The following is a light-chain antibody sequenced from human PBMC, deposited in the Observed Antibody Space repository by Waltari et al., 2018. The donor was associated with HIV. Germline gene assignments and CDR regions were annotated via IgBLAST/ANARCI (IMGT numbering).Light chain of an antibody. CDR2: DNN. V-gene: IGLV1-51*01. CDR3: GTWDNSLKTVV. Sequence: QSVLTQPPSVSAAPGPTVSISCSGFSSNIGNNFVSWYHQLTGKAPKLLIFDNNKRPSGIPDRVSASKSGTSATLAITGLQTGDEGDYYCGTWDNSLKTVVFGGGTKVTVL. J-gene: IGLJ2*01. CDR1: SSNIGNNF.